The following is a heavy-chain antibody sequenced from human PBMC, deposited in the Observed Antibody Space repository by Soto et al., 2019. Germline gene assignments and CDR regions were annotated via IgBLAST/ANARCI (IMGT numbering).Heavy chain of an antibody. J-gene: IGHJ4*02. Sequence: QVQLVQSGAEVKKPGSSVKVSCKASGGTFSSYAISWVRQAPGQGLEWMGGIIPIFGTANYAQKFQGRVTITADESTSTAYMELSSLRSEDTAVYYCARDRGFTMVRGAKGPFDYCGQGTLVTVSS. CDR3: ARDRGFTMVRGAKGPFDY. CDR2: IIPIFGTA. CDR1: GGTFSSYA. V-gene: IGHV1-69*01. D-gene: IGHD3-10*01.